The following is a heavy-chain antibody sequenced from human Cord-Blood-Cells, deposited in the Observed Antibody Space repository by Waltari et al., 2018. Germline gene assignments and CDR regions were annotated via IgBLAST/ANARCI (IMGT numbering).Heavy chain of an antibody. D-gene: IGHD3-10*01. CDR3: ARASGYWYFDL. J-gene: IGHJ2*01. CDR1: GFTFSSYD. CDR2: IGTAGDT. V-gene: IGHV3-13*01. Sequence: EVQLVESGGGLVQPGGSLRLSCAASGFTFSSYDMHWVRQATGKGLEWVSAIGTAGDTYYPGSVKGRFTISRENAKNSLYLQTNSLRAGDTAVYYCARASGYWYFDLWGRGTLVTVSS.